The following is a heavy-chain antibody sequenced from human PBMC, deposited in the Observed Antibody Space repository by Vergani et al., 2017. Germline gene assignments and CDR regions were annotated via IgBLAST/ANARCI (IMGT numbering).Heavy chain of an antibody. CDR2: ISGSGGST. J-gene: IGHJ4*02. D-gene: IGHD3-16*01. V-gene: IGHV3-23*01. CDR3: AKESFAGLNYFDY. Sequence: EVQLLESGGSLKQPGGSVRLSCAASGFTFSTYAMHWVRQAPGKGLEWVSAISGSGGSTYYADSVKGRFTISRDNSKNTLYLQMNSLRAEDTAVYYCAKESFAGLNYFDYWGQGTLVTVSS. CDR1: GFTFSTYA.